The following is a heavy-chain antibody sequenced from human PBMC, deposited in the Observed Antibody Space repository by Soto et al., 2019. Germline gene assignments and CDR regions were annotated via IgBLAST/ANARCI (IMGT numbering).Heavy chain of an antibody. D-gene: IGHD2-15*01. CDR2: IIPIFGTA. Sequence: SVKVSCKASGGTFSSYAISWVRQAPGQGLEWMGGIIPIFGTANYAQKFQGRVTITADESTSTAYMEPSSLRSEDTAVYYCASQQTDCSGGSCYSHYRYWYFDLWGRGTLVTVSS. J-gene: IGHJ2*01. V-gene: IGHV1-69*13. CDR1: GGTFSSYA. CDR3: ASQQTDCSGGSCYSHYRYWYFDL.